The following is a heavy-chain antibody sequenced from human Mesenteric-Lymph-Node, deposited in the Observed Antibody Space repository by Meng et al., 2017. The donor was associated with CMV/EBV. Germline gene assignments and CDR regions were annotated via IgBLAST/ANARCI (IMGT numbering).Heavy chain of an antibody. CDR3: ARDDSSGWFPTHFFDF. J-gene: IGHJ4*02. CDR2: INTGNGDT. D-gene: IGHD6-19*01. CDR1: YNFANDP. V-gene: IGHV1-3*04. Sequence: YNFANDPMHWVRQAPGQRLEWIGWINTGNGDTKYSQKLKGRVTISRDTSASTAYMELRSLRSEDTAVFYCARDDSSGWFPTHFFDFWGQGTLVTVSS.